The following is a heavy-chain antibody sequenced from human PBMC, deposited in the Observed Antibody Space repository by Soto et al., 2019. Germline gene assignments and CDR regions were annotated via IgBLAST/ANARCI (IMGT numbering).Heavy chain of an antibody. CDR2: ISGSGGST. Sequence: GGSLRLSCAASGFTFSSYAMSWVRQAPGKGLEWVSAISGSGGSTYYADSVKGRFTISRDNSKNTLYLQMNSLRAEDTAVYYCAKDLYSGYDLIGAFDIWGQGTMVTVSS. V-gene: IGHV3-23*01. CDR3: AKDLYSGYDLIGAFDI. J-gene: IGHJ3*02. D-gene: IGHD5-12*01. CDR1: GFTFSSYA.